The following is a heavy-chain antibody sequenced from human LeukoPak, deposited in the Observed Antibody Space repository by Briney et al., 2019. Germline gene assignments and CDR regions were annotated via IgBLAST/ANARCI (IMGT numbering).Heavy chain of an antibody. Sequence: ASVTVSCTASGYTFNRYGISWVRQAPGQGLEWMGWINTYNDNTDYARKLQGRVTMTTDTSTSTAYMELRSLRFDDTAVYYCARDPNTDYGGNSDWGQGTLVTVSS. D-gene: IGHD4-23*01. V-gene: IGHV1-18*01. CDR2: INTYNDNT. J-gene: IGHJ4*02. CDR1: GYTFNRYG. CDR3: ARDPNTDYGGNSD.